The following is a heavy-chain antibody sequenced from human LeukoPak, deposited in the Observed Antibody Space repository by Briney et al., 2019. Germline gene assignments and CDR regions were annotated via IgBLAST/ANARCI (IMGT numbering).Heavy chain of an antibody. D-gene: IGHD3-3*01. Sequence: PGGSLRLSCAASGFTFSSYEMNWVRQAPGKGLEWVSYISSSGSTIYYADSVKGRFTISRDNAKNSLYLQMNSLRAEDTAVYYCARGGHDFWSNYYYYGMDVWGQGTTVTVSS. CDR3: ARGGHDFWSNYYYYGMDV. CDR1: GFTFSSYE. CDR2: ISSSGSTI. V-gene: IGHV3-48*03. J-gene: IGHJ6*02.